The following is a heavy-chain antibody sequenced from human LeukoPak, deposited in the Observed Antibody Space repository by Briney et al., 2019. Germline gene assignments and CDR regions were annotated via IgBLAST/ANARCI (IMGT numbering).Heavy chain of an antibody. D-gene: IGHD5-12*01. J-gene: IGHJ4*02. CDR3: ARGRSTGYPYYFEY. V-gene: IGHV1-8*03. CDR2: MNPNSGST. CDR1: GYTFTSYD. Sequence: GASVKVSCKASGYTFTSYDINWVRQAPGQGLEWMGWMNPNSGSTGYAQKFQGRVTINRNTSISTAYMKLSGLRSEDTAVYYCARGRSTGYPYYFEYWGQGTLVTVSS.